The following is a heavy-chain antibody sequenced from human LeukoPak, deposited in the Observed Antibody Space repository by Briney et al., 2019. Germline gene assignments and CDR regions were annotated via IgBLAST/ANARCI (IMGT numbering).Heavy chain of an antibody. D-gene: IGHD4-17*01. CDR1: GGSISSSNYY. Sequence: SETLSLTCTVSGGSISSSNYYWGWIRQPPGKGLEWIGTMYYGGSSYYNPSLKSRVTISVDTSKNQFSLKLSSVTAADTAVYYCARDKGDYGDYYWFDPWGQGTLVTVSS. J-gene: IGHJ5*02. CDR3: ARDKGDYGDYYWFDP. CDR2: MYYGGSS. V-gene: IGHV4-39*07.